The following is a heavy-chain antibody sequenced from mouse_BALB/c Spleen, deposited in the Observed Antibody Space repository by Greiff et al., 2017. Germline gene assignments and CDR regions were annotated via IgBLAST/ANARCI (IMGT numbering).Heavy chain of an antibody. CDR3: TRDRSAWFAY. V-gene: IGHV1-15*01. Sequence: VQLVESGAELVRPGASVTLSCKASGYTFTDYEMHWVKQTPVHGLEWIGAIDPETGGTAYNQKFKGKATLTADKSSSTAYMELRSLTSEDSAVYYCTRDRSAWFAYWGQGTLVTVSA. D-gene: IGHD2-14*01. CDR2: IDPETGGT. J-gene: IGHJ3*01. CDR1: GYTFTDYE.